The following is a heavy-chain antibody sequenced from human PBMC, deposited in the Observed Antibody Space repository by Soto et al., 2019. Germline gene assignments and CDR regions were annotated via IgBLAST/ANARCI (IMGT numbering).Heavy chain of an antibody. D-gene: IGHD4-17*01. CDR1: GFTFSNYG. CDR3: TTLRVITVPLDVLED. CDR2: IGAGGGPI. V-gene: IGHV3-23*01. J-gene: IGHJ4*02. Sequence: EVQLLESGGGLVQPGGSLRLSCAASGFTFSNYGMSWVRQAPGKGLEWVSAIGAGGGPIFYADSVKGRFTFSRDNSKNTLYLHMSSLAAEDTAVYYCTTLRVITVPLDVLEDWGQGALVTVSS.